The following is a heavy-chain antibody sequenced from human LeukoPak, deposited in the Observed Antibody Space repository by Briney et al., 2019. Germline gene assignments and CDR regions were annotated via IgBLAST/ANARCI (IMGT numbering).Heavy chain of an antibody. CDR1: GXSISDYY. J-gene: IGHJ4*02. V-gene: IGHV4-59*08. D-gene: IGHD5-12*01. CDR2: VFYSGST. Sequence: SETLSLTCSVSGXSISDYYGSWIRQPPGKALEWIGYVFYSGSTNYNPSLRSRVTISIDTSKNQFSLKLSSVTAADTALYYCARRPYSGYDFYFDYWGQGTLVTVSS. CDR3: ARRPYSGYDFYFDY.